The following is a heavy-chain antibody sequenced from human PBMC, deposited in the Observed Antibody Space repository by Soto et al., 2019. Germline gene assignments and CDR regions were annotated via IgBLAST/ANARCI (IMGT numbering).Heavy chain of an antibody. CDR1: GYTFTNHG. CDR3: APSAAEAGY. J-gene: IGHJ4*02. V-gene: IGHV1-18*04. CDR2: ISAYNGDT. Sequence: ASVKVSCKASGYTFTNHGITWVRQAPGQGLEWMGWISAYNGDTNYALRFQGRVTMTTDTSTTTAYMELSSLRSEDTAVYYCAPSAAEAGYWGQGTLVTVSS. D-gene: IGHD6-25*01.